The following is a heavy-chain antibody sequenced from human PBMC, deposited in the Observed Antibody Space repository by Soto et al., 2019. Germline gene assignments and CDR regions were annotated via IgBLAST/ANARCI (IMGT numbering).Heavy chain of an antibody. CDR3: ARGRRTYFDY. CDR2: INHSGST. Sequence: SETLSLTCAVYGGSVSGCYWSWIRQPPGKGLEWIGEINHSGSTNYTPSLKSRVTISVDTSKNQFSLKLSSVTAADTAVYYCARGRRTYFDYWGQGTLVTVSS. CDR1: GGSVSGCY. J-gene: IGHJ4*02. V-gene: IGHV4-34*01.